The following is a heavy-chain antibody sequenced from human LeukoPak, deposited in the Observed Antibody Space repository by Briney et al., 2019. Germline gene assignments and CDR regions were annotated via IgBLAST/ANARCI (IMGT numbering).Heavy chain of an antibody. V-gene: IGHV3-30-3*01. CDR1: GFTFSSYA. D-gene: IGHD1-26*01. CDR3: ARDREWELPD. J-gene: IGHJ4*02. Sequence: PGGSLRLSCAASGFTFSSYAMHWVRQAPGKGLEWVAVISYDGSNKYYADSVKGRFTISRDNSKNTLYLQMNSLRAEDTAVYYCARDREWELPDWGQGALVTVSS. CDR2: ISYDGSNK.